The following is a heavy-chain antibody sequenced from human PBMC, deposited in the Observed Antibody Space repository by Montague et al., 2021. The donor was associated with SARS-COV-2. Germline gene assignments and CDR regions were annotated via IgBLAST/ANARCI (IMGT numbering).Heavy chain of an antibody. J-gene: IGHJ4*02. Sequence: SETLSLTCAVYGGSFNHYYWTWIRQAPGKGLEWIGEVNHSGGTNYNPSLKSRVTISVDTSKNQFSLKLNSLTAADTAVYYCTRVRQQLVRTYYLDSWGQGTLVTVSS. D-gene: IGHD6-13*01. CDR2: VNHSGGT. CDR3: TRVRQQLVRTYYLDS. V-gene: IGHV4-34*01. CDR1: GGSFNHYY.